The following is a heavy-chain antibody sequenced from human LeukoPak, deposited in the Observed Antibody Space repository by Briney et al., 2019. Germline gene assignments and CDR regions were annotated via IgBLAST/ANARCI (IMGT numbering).Heavy chain of an antibody. CDR3: ARASRWLAFDT. Sequence: GGSLRLSCAASRFTVATNHMNWVRQAPGKGLEWVSVIYNGDNTAYADSVKGRFTVSRDNSKNTLYLQMHSLRAEDMAVYFCARASRWLAFDTWGQGTLVTVSS. V-gene: IGHV3-66*01. CDR2: IYNGDNT. J-gene: IGHJ4*02. CDR1: RFTVATNH. D-gene: IGHD6-19*01.